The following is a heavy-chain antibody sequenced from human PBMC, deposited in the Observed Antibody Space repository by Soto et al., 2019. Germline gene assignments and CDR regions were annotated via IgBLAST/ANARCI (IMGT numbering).Heavy chain of an antibody. CDR3: AREGGIIAVPGVPYYYYGMDV. J-gene: IGHJ6*02. CDR2: INSSGGST. D-gene: IGHD6-19*01. Sequence: ASVKVSCKTSGYTFTSYYMHWVRQAPGQGPEWMGVINSSGGSTTYARRFQGRVTMTRDTSTSTVYMELSSLRSEDTAVYYCAREGGIIAVPGVPYYYYGMDVWGQGTTVTVSS. V-gene: IGHV1-46*01. CDR1: GYTFTSYY.